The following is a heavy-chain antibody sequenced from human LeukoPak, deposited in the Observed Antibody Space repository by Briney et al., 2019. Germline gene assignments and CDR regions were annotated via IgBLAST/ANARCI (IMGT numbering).Heavy chain of an antibody. CDR2: MSPDSGNT. V-gene: IGHV1-8*01. D-gene: IGHD3-10*01. CDR1: GYTFTSYD. Sequence: ASVKVSCKASGYTFTSYDINWVRQATGQGLEWMGWMSPDSGNTGYAQKSQGRVTMTRNTSISTAYMELSSLTSDDTAVYYCARYAYGSGSYYQKPFDYWGQGTLVTVSS. CDR3: ARYAYGSGSYYQKPFDY. J-gene: IGHJ4*01.